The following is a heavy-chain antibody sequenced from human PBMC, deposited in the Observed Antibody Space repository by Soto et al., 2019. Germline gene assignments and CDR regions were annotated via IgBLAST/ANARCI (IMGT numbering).Heavy chain of an antibody. D-gene: IGHD6-13*01. CDR2: VSYDGSNK. CDR1: GFTFSSYA. CDR3: ARAPDRTQPLVGEEAFEI. V-gene: IGHV3-30-3*01. J-gene: IGHJ3*02. Sequence: QVQLVESGGGVVQPGRSLRLSCAASGFTFSSYAMHWVRQAPGKGLECVAVVSYDGSNKYYADSVKGRFTISRDNSKNTLYLQMNCLRAEDTALYSCARAPDRTQPLVGEEAFEIWGQGTMVTVSS.